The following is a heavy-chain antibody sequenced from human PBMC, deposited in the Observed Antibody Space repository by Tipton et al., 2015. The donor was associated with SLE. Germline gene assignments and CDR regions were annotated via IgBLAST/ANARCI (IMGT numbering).Heavy chain of an antibody. D-gene: IGHD1-26*01. Sequence: TLSLTCNVSGGSISSYYWSWIRQPPGKGLQWIGYIYSSGSSNYNPSLKSRVTISVDTSKNQFSLKLSSVTAADTAVYYCARGLPSGSYYGRNYYYYYGMDVWGQGTTVTVSS. J-gene: IGHJ6*02. CDR1: GGSISSYY. V-gene: IGHV4-59*01. CDR3: ARGLPSGSYYGRNYYYYYGMDV. CDR2: IYSSGSS.